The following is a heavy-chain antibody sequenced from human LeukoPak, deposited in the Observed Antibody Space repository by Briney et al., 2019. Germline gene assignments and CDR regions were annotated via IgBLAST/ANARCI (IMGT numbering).Heavy chain of an antibody. V-gene: IGHV3-7*01. J-gene: IGHJ4*02. CDR3: ASFAGR. CDR1: GFTVSSNY. Sequence: GGSLRLSCAASGFTVSSNYMTWVRQAPGKGLEWVASIKQDGSETYYVDSVKGRFAISRDNAKNSLYLQMNSLRAEDTAVYYCASFAGRWGQGTLVTVSS. D-gene: IGHD6-13*01. CDR2: IKQDGSET.